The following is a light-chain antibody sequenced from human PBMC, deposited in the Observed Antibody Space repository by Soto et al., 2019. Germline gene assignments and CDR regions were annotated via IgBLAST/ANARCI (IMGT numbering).Light chain of an antibody. CDR2: DVS. Sequence: EIVLTQSPATLSLSPGERTTLSCRASQSVSSYLAWYQQKPGQAPRLLVYDVSNRAAGIPARFSGSGSGTDFTLTISSLEPEDFAVYYCQQRSNWPLTFGGGTKVEIK. J-gene: IGKJ4*01. V-gene: IGKV3-11*01. CDR1: QSVSSY. CDR3: QQRSNWPLT.